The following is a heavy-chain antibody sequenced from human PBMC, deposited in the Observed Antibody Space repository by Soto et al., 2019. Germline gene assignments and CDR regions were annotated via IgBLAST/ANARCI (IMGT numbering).Heavy chain of an antibody. D-gene: IGHD3-10*01. CDR2: TYYRSKWYN. Sequence: TLSLTCAISGDSVSSNSAAWNWIRQSPSRGLEWLGRTYYRSKWYNDYAVSVKSRITINPDTSKNQFSLQLNSVTPEDTAVYYCARGITMVRGVTQARYYYGMDVWGQGTTVTVYS. V-gene: IGHV6-1*01. J-gene: IGHJ6*02. CDR1: GDSVSSNSAA. CDR3: ARGITMVRGVTQARYYYGMDV.